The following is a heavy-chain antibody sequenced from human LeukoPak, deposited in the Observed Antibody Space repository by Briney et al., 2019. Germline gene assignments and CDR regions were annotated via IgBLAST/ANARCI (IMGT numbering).Heavy chain of an antibody. J-gene: IGHJ4*02. D-gene: IGHD6-13*01. Sequence: PGGSLRLSCTASGFTFSGSAMHWVRQAPGKGLEWVAVTAFDGTNKYYADSVKGRFTISRDNSKNTLYLQMNSLRVEDTSVYFCAGDPNPGYTSSWTGFDFWGQGTLVTVSS. CDR3: AGDPNPGYTSSWTGFDF. V-gene: IGHV3-30-3*01. CDR1: GFTFSGSA. CDR2: TAFDGTNK.